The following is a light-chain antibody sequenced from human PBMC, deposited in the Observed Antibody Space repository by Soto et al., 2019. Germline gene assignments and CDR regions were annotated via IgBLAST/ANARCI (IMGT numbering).Light chain of an antibody. CDR1: QSVRSS. CDR2: EAS. Sequence: EIVLTQSPATLSLSPGERATLSCRASQSVRSSLAWYQQRPGQAPRLLIYEASNRPTGIPARFSGSGSGTDFTLTISSLEPEDFAVYYCQQRSNWPPTWTFGQGTKVDIK. V-gene: IGKV3-11*01. CDR3: QQRSNWPPTWT. J-gene: IGKJ1*01.